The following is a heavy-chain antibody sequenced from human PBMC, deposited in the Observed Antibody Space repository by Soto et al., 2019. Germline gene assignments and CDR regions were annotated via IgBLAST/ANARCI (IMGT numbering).Heavy chain of an antibody. J-gene: IGHJ5*02. CDR2: IYYSGST. V-gene: IGHV4-59*01. D-gene: IGHD3-10*01. CDR3: ARESAGSGKNNWFER. CDR1: GGSISNYY. Sequence: KASDTLSLTCTVSGGSISNYYWSWIRQPPGKGLEWIGYIYYSGSTNYNPSLKSRVTMSAYTSKKQLSLKLTSVTAADTAVYYCARESAGSGKNNWFERWGQGNMVTVSS.